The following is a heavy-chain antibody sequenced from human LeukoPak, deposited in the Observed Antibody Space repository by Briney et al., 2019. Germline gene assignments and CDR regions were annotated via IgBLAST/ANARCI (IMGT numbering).Heavy chain of an antibody. V-gene: IGHV5-51*01. CDR2: IYPGDSDT. Sequence: GESLKISCKGSGYSFTTYWIGWVRQMPRKGLEWMGIIYPGDSDTRYSPSFQGQVTISADKSISTAYLQWSSLKASDTAIYYCARHNYYGSGNHGMDVWGQGTTVTVPS. CDR1: GYSFTTYW. J-gene: IGHJ6*02. D-gene: IGHD3-10*01. CDR3: ARHNYYGSGNHGMDV.